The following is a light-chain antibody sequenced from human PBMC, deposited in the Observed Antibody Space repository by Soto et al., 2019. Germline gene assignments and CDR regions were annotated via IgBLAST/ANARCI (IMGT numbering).Light chain of an antibody. J-gene: IGKJ5*01. Sequence: IVMTQSPATLSVSTGERATLSCRASQSVSSNLAWYQQKPGQAPRLLIFGASSRATGIPDRFSGSGSGTDFTLTISRLEPEDFAVYYCQQYAGSSTLGQGTLLEI. CDR2: GAS. V-gene: IGKV3-20*01. CDR1: QSVSSN. CDR3: QQYAGSST.